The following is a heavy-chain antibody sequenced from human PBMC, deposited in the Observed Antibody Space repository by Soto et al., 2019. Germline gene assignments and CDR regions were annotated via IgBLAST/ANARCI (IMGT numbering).Heavy chain of an antibody. CDR3: AKDFGYNYGYDAFDI. Sequence: HPGGSLRLSCAASGFTFSSYGMHWVRQAPGKGLEWVAVIWYEGSNKYYADSVKGRFTISRDNSKNTLYLQMNSLRAEDTAVYYCAKDFGYNYGYDAFDIWGQGTMVTVSS. CDR2: IWYEGSNK. CDR1: GFTFSSYG. V-gene: IGHV3-33*06. J-gene: IGHJ3*02. D-gene: IGHD5-18*01.